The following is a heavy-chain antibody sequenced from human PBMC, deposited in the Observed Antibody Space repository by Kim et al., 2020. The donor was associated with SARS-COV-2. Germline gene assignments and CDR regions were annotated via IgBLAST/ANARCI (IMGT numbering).Heavy chain of an antibody. J-gene: IGHJ3*02. V-gene: IGHV3-21*01. Sequence: GGSLRLSCAASGFTFSSYSMNWVRQAPGKGLEWVSGISRNSSSIYYADSVKGRFTISRDNAKNSLYLQMNSLRAEDTAVYYCARAAVVVDDTYDFDIWGQGTTVTVSS. CDR2: ISRNSSSI. CDR1: GFTFSSYS. D-gene: IGHD2-15*01. CDR3: ARAAVVVDDTYDFDI.